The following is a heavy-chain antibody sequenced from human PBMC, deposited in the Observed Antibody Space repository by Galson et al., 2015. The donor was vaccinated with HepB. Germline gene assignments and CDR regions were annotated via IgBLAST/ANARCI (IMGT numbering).Heavy chain of an antibody. D-gene: IGHD3-10*01. V-gene: IGHV1-18*01. CDR3: ARELAGWFDP. CDR1: GYTFTSYG. J-gene: IGHJ5*02. Sequence: SVKVSCKASGYTFTSYGITWVRQAPGQGLEWMGGISGYDGNTNYAQSLQGRLTMTTDTSTSTAYMELSSLRSDDTAVYYCARELAGWFDPWGQGTLVTVSS. CDR2: ISGYDGNT.